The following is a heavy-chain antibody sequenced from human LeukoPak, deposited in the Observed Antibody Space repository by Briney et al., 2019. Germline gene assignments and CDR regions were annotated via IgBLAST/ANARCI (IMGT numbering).Heavy chain of an antibody. V-gene: IGHV3-30-3*01. J-gene: IGHJ4*02. D-gene: IGHD2-8*01. CDR3: ARDRPIVRCLDY. CDR2: ISYDGSNK. CDR1: GFTFSSYA. Sequence: GGSLRLSCAASGFTFSSYAMHWVRQAPGKGLEWVAVISYDGSNKYYADSVKGRFTISRDNSKNTLYLQMNSLRAEDTAVYYCARDRPIVRCLDYWGQGTLVTVSS.